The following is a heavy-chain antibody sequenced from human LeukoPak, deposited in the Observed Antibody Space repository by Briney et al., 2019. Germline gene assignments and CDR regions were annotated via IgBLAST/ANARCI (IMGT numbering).Heavy chain of an antibody. CDR1: GFTFSSHW. D-gene: IGHD3-9*01. Sequence: PGRSLRLSCAVAGFTFSSHWMSCLSQPPGNWVEWVANIKEDGSVKNYGDSVKGRFTVSRDNAKNSLYLKMNSLRVEDTAVYYCASNNDWSFDYGGQGTLVTVSS. CDR3: ASNNDWSFDY. V-gene: IGHV3-7*03. J-gene: IGHJ4*02. CDR2: IKEDGSVK.